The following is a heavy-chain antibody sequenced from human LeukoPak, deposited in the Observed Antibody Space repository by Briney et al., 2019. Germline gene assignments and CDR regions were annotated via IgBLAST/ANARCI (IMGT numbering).Heavy chain of an antibody. CDR2: VIPIFGTA. D-gene: IGHD5-18*01. CDR3: ASLVVDTAMVDY. V-gene: IGHV1-69*06. CDR1: GGTFSSYA. Sequence: ASVKVSCKASGGTFSSYAISWVRQAPGQGLEWVGGVIPIFGTANYAQKFQGRVTITADKSTSTAYMELSSLRSEDTAVYYCASLVVDTAMVDYWGQGTLVTVSS. J-gene: IGHJ4*02.